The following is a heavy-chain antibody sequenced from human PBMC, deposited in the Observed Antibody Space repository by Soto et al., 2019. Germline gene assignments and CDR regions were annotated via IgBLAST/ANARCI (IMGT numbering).Heavy chain of an antibody. Sequence: SETLSLTCAVYGGSFSGYYWSWIRQPPGKGLEWIGEINHSGSTNYNPSLKSRVTISVDTSKNQFSLNLSSVTAADTAVYYCARIPPYYDILTGYYYYYGMDVWGQGTTVTVSS. CDR1: GGSFSGYY. J-gene: IGHJ6*02. CDR3: ARIPPYYDILTGYYYYYGMDV. D-gene: IGHD3-9*01. CDR2: INHSGST. V-gene: IGHV4-34*01.